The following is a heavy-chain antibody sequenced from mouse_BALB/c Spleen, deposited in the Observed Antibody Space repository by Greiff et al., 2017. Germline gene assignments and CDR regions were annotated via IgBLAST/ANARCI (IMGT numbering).Heavy chain of an antibody. CDR1: GFTFSSFG. Sequence: EVKVEESGGGLVQPGGSRKLSCAASGFTFSSFGMHWVRQAPEKGLEWVAYISSGSSTIYYADTVKGRFTISRDNPKNTLFLQMTSLRSEDTAMYYCARGDRFAYWGQGTLVTVSA. V-gene: IGHV5-17*02. CDR3: ARGDRFAY. CDR2: ISSGSSTI. J-gene: IGHJ3*01.